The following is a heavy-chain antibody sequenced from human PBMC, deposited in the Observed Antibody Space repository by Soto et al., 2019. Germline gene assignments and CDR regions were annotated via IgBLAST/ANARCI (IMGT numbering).Heavy chain of an antibody. CDR2: FYHSGNS. CDR3: ARISSVDPYGYVNGGLDV. D-gene: IGHD5-18*01. V-gene: IGHV4-59*01. CDR1: GGSIRSYY. Sequence: SERLSLTCSVSGGSIRSYYWSWIRQSPEKGLEWIGYFYHSGNSNYNPSLKSRVTISVDTSKNQLSLSLRSVTAADTAVYFCARISSVDPYGYVNGGLDVWGQGTTVTVSS. J-gene: IGHJ6*02.